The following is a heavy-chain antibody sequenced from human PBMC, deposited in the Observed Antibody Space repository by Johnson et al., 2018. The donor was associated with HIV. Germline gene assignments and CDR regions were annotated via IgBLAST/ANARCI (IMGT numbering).Heavy chain of an antibody. J-gene: IGHJ3*02. D-gene: IGHD3-16*01. Sequence: VQLVETGGGLIQSGGSLRLSCAASGFTVSSNYMSWVRQAPGKGLEWVSVIYSGGSTYYANSVKGRFTLSRDNSKNTLYLQMGSLRAEDMAVYYCARAGLTYTLDAFDIWGQGTLVTVSS. CDR3: ARAGLTYTLDAFDI. V-gene: IGHV3-53*05. CDR1: GFTVSSNY. CDR2: IYSGGST.